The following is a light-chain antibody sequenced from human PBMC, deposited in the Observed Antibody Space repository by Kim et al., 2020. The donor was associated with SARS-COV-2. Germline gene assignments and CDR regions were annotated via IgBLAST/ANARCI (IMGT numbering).Light chain of an antibody. CDR2: KHN. V-gene: IGLV3-1*01. CDR3: QAWGSSTVV. Sequence: SASPGQTASITCDGEKLGDNYGCWYQQKPGPSPVLVIYKHNARPSGIPGRFSGSKAGKTATLTSGGTQALEEADYYCQAWGSSTVVFGGGTQLTVL. J-gene: IGLJ2*01. CDR1: KLGDNY.